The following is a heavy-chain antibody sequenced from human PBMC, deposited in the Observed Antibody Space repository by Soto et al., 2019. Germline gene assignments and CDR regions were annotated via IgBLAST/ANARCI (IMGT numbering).Heavy chain of an antibody. Sequence: SPTLSLTCAISGDSVSSNSAAWNWIRQSPSRGLEWLGRTYYRSKWYNDYAVSVKSRITINPDTSKNQFSLQLNSVTPEDTAVYYCARAPIMITFGGVIADHDAFDIWGQGTMVTVSS. CDR3: ARAPIMITFGGVIADHDAFDI. CDR2: TYYRSKWYN. D-gene: IGHD3-16*02. CDR1: GDSVSSNSAA. V-gene: IGHV6-1*01. J-gene: IGHJ3*02.